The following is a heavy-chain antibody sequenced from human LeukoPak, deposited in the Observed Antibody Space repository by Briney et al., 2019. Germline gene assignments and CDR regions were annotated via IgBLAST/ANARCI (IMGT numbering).Heavy chain of an antibody. D-gene: IGHD3-10*01. V-gene: IGHV3-23*01. J-gene: IGHJ4*02. CDR1: GFTFSSYG. CDR2: ISGSGGST. CDR3: ARDLGVRGVIAFFY. Sequence: PGGTLRLTCAASGFTFSSYGMSWVRQAPGKGLEWVSAISGSGGSTYYADSVKGQFTISRDNSKNTLYLQMNSLRAEDTAVYYCARDLGVRGVIAFFYWGQGTLVTVSS.